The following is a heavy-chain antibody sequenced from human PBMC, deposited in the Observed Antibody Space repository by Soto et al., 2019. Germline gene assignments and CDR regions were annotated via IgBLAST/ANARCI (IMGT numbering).Heavy chain of an antibody. V-gene: IGHV3-21*06. J-gene: IGHJ4*02. Sequence: GGSLRLSCAASGFTFTRYSMNWVRQAPGKGLEWVPSISSTTNYIYYGDSMKGRFTISRDNAKNSLYLEMNSLRAEDTAVYYCARESEDLTSNFDYWGQGTLVTVSS. CDR1: GFTFTRYS. CDR2: ISSTTNYI. CDR3: ARESEDLTSNFDY.